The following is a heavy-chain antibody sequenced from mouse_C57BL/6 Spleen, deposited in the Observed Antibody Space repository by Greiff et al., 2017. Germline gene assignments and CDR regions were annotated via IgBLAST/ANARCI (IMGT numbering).Heavy chain of an antibody. J-gene: IGHJ2*01. D-gene: IGHD1-1*01. V-gene: IGHV1-64*01. Sequence: QVQLKQPGAELVKPGASVKLSCKASGYTFTSYWMHWVKQRPGQGLEWIGMIHPNSGSTNYNEKFKSKATLTVDKSSSTAYMQLSSLTSEDSAVYYCARHYYGSSYDYFDYWGQGTTLTVSS. CDR2: IHPNSGST. CDR1: GYTFTSYW. CDR3: ARHYYGSSYDYFDY.